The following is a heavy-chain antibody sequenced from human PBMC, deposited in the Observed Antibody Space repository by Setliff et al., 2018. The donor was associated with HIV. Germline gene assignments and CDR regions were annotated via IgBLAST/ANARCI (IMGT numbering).Heavy chain of an antibody. Sequence: SETLSLTCAVYGGSFSDYYWNWIRQPPGKGLEWIGSIYYSGSTYYNPSLKSRVTISVDTSKNQFSLKLSSVTAADTAVYYCASMVRGVIRSSDYWGQGTLVTVSS. V-gene: IGHV4-34*01. J-gene: IGHJ4*02. CDR3: ASMVRGVIRSSDY. CDR1: GGSFSDYY. D-gene: IGHD3-10*01. CDR2: IYYSGST.